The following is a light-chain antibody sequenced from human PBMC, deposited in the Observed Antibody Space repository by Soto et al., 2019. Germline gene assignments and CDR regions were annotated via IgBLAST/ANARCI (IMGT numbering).Light chain of an antibody. CDR3: HEYNTWPWT. CDR1: HSVSSS. CDR2: GAS. Sequence: EVVMTQSPATLSVSPGERATLSCRASHSVSSSLAWYQQKPGQAPRLLISGASTRAAGIPARFSGSGSGTEFTLTISSLQSEDFAVYYCHEYNTWPWTFGQGTKVEIK. V-gene: IGKV3-15*01. J-gene: IGKJ1*01.